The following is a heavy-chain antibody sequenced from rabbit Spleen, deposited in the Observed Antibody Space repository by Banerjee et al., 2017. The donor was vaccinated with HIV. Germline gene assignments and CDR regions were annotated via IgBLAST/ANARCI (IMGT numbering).Heavy chain of an antibody. CDR2: IYTGNGKN. D-gene: IGHD1-1*01. J-gene: IGHJ4*01. CDR3: TRDDGSGHYIDGYFNL. Sequence: QEQLVESGGGLVQPGASLRLTCTASGFSFSSGYDMSWVRQAPGKGLEWIGFIYTGNGKNYYASWAKGRFTISKTSSTTVTLQVTSLTAADTATYFCTRDDGSGHYIDGYFNLWGPGTLVTVS. CDR1: GFSFSSGYD. V-gene: IGHV1S45*01.